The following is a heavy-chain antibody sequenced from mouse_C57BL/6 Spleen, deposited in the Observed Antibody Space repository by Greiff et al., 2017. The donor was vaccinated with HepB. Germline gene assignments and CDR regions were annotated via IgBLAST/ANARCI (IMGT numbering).Heavy chain of an antibody. CDR1: GYSITSGYY. Sequence: DVKLQESGPGLVKPSQSLSLTCSVTGYSITSGYYWNWIRQFPGNKLEWMGYISYDGSNNYNPSLKNRISITRDTSKNQFFLKLNSVTTEDTATYYCARVGSTMVTKGAFAYWGQGTLVTVSA. V-gene: IGHV3-6*01. J-gene: IGHJ3*01. D-gene: IGHD2-2*01. CDR2: ISYDGSN. CDR3: ARVGSTMVTKGAFAY.